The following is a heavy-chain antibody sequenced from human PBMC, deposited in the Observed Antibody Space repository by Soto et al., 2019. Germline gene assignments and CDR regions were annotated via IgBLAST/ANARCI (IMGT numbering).Heavy chain of an antibody. V-gene: IGHV3-48*02. CDR3: ARDGGYCSGGSCYRDFDY. D-gene: IGHD2-15*01. Sequence: GGSLRLSCAASGFTFSSYSMNWVRQAPGKGLEWVSYISSSSSTIYYADSVKGRFTISRDNAKNSLYLQMNSLRDEDTAVYYCARDGGYCSGGSCYRDFDYWGQGTLVTVSS. CDR2: ISSSSSTI. CDR1: GFTFSSYS. J-gene: IGHJ4*02.